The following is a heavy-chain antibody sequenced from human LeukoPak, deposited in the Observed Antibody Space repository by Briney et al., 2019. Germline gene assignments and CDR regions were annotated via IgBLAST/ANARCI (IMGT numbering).Heavy chain of an antibody. J-gene: IGHJ4*02. V-gene: IGHV3-7*01. CDR2: IKQDGSEK. CDR3: ARGYVGNGYNYPFDY. CDR1: GFTFSSYW. Sequence: GGSLRLSCAASGFTFSSYWMSWVRQAPGKGLEWVANIKQDGSEKYYVDSVKGRFTISRDNAKNSLYLQMNSLRAEDTAVYYCARGYVGNGYNYPFDYWGQGTLVTVSS. D-gene: IGHD5-24*01.